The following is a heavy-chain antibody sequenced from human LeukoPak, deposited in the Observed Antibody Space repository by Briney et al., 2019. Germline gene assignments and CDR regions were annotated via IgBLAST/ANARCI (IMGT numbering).Heavy chain of an antibody. V-gene: IGHV3-74*01. CDR1: GFTFSNYW. CDR3: ARGRYYYDSSGYYSYYFDY. CDR2: INSDGINT. Sequence: GGSLRLSCAASGFTFSNYWMHWVRQAPGKGLVWVSRINSDGINTSYADSVKGRFTISRDNAKNTLNLQMNSLKTEDTAVYYCARGRYYYDSSGYYSYYFDYWGQGTLVTVSS. D-gene: IGHD3-22*01. J-gene: IGHJ4*02.